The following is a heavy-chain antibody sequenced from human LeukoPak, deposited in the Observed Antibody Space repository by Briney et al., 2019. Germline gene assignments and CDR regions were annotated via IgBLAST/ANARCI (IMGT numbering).Heavy chain of an antibody. CDR1: GGSISSSSYY. Sequence: SETLSFTCTVSGGSISSSSYYWGWIRQPPGKGLEWIGSIYYSETTYYNPSLKSRVTISVDTSKNHFSLNLSSVTAADTAVYYCASTAVTKFYGSFDYWGQGTLGTVSS. D-gene: IGHD4-17*01. CDR3: ASTAVTKFYGSFDY. J-gene: IGHJ4*02. CDR2: IYYSETT. V-gene: IGHV4-39*07.